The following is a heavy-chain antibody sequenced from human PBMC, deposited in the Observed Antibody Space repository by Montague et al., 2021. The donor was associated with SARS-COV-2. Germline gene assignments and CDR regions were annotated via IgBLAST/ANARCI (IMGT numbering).Heavy chain of an antibody. J-gene: IGHJ4*02. Sequence: SETLSLTCTVSGGSISTDYWSWIRQPPGKGLDWIGYIYYSGSTNYNPSLKSRVTISVDTSKNQFSLKLSSATAADTAMFYCAGLRGRGYYFDYWGQGTLVTVSS. D-gene: IGHD1-26*01. V-gene: IGHV4-59*08. CDR1: GGSISTDY. CDR2: IYYSGST. CDR3: AGLRGRGYYFDY.